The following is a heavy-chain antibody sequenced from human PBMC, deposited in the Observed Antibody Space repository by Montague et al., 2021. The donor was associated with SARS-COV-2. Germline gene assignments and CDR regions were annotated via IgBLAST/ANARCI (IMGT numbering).Heavy chain of an antibody. CDR3: ERTGYSSGWHSFDY. CDR2: IYHSGST. CDR1: GGSISSFNW. J-gene: IGHJ4*02. Sequence: SETLSLTCVVSGGSISSFNWWSWVRQPPGKGLEWIGDIYHSGSTNYNPSLKSRVIISVDKSKNQFSLKLSSVTAADTAVYYCERTGYSSGWHSFDYWGQGTLVTVSS. D-gene: IGHD6-19*01. V-gene: IGHV4-4*02.